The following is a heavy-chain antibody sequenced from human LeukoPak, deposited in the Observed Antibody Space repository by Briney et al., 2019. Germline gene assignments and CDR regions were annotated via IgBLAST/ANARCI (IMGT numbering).Heavy chain of an antibody. CDR1: GYTFTSYD. CDR3: ARVGAWGIAVADRINAFDI. D-gene: IGHD6-19*01. Sequence: ASVRVSCKASGYTFTSYDINWVRQATGQGLEWMGWMNPNSGNTGYAQKFQGRVTMTRNTSISTAYMELSSLRSEDTAVYYCARVGAWGIAVADRINAFDIWGQGTMVTVSS. V-gene: IGHV1-8*01. J-gene: IGHJ3*02. CDR2: MNPNSGNT.